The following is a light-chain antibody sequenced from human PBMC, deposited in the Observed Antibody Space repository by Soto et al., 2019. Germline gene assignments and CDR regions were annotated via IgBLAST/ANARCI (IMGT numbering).Light chain of an antibody. CDR2: DNN. J-gene: IGLJ1*01. CDR3: GTRDSSRIGYV. V-gene: IGLV1-51*01. CDR1: NSNIGNNY. Sequence: QSVLTQPPSVSAAPGQRVTISCSGSNSNIGNNYVSWYQQLPGTAPKLLIYDNNKRPSGIPDRFSGSKSGTSAILDITGLQTGDEADYYCGTRDSSRIGYVFGTGTKLTVL.